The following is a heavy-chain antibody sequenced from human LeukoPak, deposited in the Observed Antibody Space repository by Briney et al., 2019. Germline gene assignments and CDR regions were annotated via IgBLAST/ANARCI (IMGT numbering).Heavy chain of an antibody. CDR2: ISAYNGNT. CDR3: ARRTMIGGYGEV. Sequence: ASVKVSCKASGYTFTGYYMHWVRQAPGQGLEWMGWISAYNGNTNYAQKLQGRVTMTTDTSTSTAYMELRSLRSDDTAVYYCARRTMIGGYGEVWGKGTTVTISS. CDR1: GYTFTGYY. J-gene: IGHJ6*04. D-gene: IGHD3-22*01. V-gene: IGHV1-18*04.